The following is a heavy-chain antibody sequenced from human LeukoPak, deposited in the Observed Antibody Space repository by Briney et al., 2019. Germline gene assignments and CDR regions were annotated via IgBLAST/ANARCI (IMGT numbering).Heavy chain of an antibody. CDR1: GFTFSSYG. J-gene: IGHJ4*02. D-gene: IGHD2/OR15-2a*01. CDR2: IWYDGSNK. Sequence: GGSLRLSCAAPGFTFSSYGMHWVRQAPGKGLEWVALIWYDGSNKYYTDSVKGRLTISRDNSKDTLFLQMNSLRAEDTAVYYCAREGPRGNSQFDYWGQGTLVTVST. CDR3: AREGPRGNSQFDY. V-gene: IGHV3-33*08.